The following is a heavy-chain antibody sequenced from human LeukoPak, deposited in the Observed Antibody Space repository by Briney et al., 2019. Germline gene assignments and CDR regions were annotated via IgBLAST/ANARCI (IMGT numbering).Heavy chain of an antibody. D-gene: IGHD5-12*01. Sequence: GGSLRLSCATSEFSFSSYWMHWVRQAPGKGLVWDSRINYEGRTTNYADSVKGRFTISRDNAKNTLYLQMNSLRAEDTAVYYCVRSLLGGSDKWGQGTLVTVSS. V-gene: IGHV3-74*01. CDR2: INYEGRTT. J-gene: IGHJ4*02. CDR1: EFSFSSYW. CDR3: VRSLLGGSDK.